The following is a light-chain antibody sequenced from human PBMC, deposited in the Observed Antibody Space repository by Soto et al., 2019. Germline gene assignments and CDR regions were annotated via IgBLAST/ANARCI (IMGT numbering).Light chain of an antibody. J-gene: IGKJ1*01. CDR3: QHSYRVPSP. V-gene: IGKV1-39*01. CDR2: AAS. Sequence: DVQLTQSPSSLSASVGDSLTLTCRASQTVTSYLNWYQQKPGKAPKLLIYAASTLQSGVPSRFSGSGSGTEFSLTIISFNPEASVTYYCQHSYRVPSPFGRVTVLDIK. CDR1: QTVTSY.